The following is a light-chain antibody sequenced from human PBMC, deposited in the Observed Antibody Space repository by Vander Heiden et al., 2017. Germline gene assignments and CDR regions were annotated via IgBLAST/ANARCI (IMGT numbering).Light chain of an antibody. Sequence: SYVLIQPPSVSVAPGQTATITCGGNNIGSKSVHWYQQKPGQAPVLVVFDASDRPSGIPERFSGPKSGNTATLTISRVEAGDEADYYCQVWDSSSDHYVFGTGSKVTVL. V-gene: IGLV3-21*02. CDR1: NIGSKS. CDR3: QVWDSSSDHYV. J-gene: IGLJ1*01. CDR2: DAS.